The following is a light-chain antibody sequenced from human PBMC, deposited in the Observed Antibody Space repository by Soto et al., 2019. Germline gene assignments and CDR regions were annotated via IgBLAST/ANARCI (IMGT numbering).Light chain of an antibody. CDR2: GAS. Sequence: PGERVTLSCRASQSVSSSYLTWYQQKPGQAPRLLIYGASTRATGIPARFSGSGSGTDFTLTISSLQPEDFAVYFCQQRSSWPLTFGGGTMVEIK. CDR1: QSVSSSY. J-gene: IGKJ4*01. V-gene: IGKV3D-20*02. CDR3: QQRSSWPLT.